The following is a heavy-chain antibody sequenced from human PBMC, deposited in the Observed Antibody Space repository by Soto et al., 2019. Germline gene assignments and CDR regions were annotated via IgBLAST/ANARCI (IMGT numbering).Heavy chain of an antibody. D-gene: IGHD6-13*01. CDR3: ARTRSGGSSWYNDYYYMDV. V-gene: IGHV1-18*01. J-gene: IGHJ6*03. CDR2: ISAYNGNT. CDR1: GYTFTSYG. Sequence: ASVKVSCKASGYTFTSYGISWVRQAPGQGLEWMGWISAYNGNTNYAQKLQGRVTMTTDTSTSTAYMELRSLRSDDTAVYYCARTRSGGSSWYNDYYYMDVWGKGTTVTVSS.